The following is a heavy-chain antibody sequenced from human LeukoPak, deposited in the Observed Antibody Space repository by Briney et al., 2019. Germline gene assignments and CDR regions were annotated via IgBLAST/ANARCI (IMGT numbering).Heavy chain of an antibody. CDR3: AKGFSYGPTSKPNDAFDI. J-gene: IGHJ3*02. V-gene: IGHV3-23*01. Sequence: PGGSLRLSCAASGFTFSSYATSWVRQAPGKGLEWVSAISGSGGSTYYADSVKGRFTISRDNSKNTLYLQMNSLRAEDTAVYYCAKGFSYGPTSKPNDAFDIWGQGTMVTVSS. CDR1: GFTFSSYA. D-gene: IGHD5-18*01. CDR2: ISGSGGST.